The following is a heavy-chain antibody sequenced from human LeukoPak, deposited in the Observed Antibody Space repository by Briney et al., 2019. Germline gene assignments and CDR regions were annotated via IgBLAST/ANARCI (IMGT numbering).Heavy chain of an antibody. V-gene: IGHV3-7*04. CDR1: GXIFSNFL. D-gene: IGHD2-21*01. CDR3: VRGHTILAY. CDR2: INQDGSEK. J-gene: IGHJ4*02. Sequence: GGSLRLSCAASGXIFSNFLMTWVRQAPGKGLEWVANINQDGSEKYYVDSVKGRFAISRDNAKNSLYLQMNSLRADDTALYYCVRGHTILAYWGQGTLVTVSS.